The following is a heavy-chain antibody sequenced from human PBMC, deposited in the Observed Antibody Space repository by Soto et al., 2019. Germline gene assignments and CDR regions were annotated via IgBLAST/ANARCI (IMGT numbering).Heavy chain of an antibody. Sequence: QVQLMQSGADVKKPGSSVKVSCKASGGTFSTSAISWVRQAPGEGLEWVGGIMPVFATPDYAQKCQGRVTISADESTTTAYLELTSLTTDDTAVYYCARDKDRQQLGGNYYYILGVWGQGTAITVSS. CDR1: GGTFSTSA. CDR3: ARDKDRQQLGGNYYYILGV. J-gene: IGHJ6*02. V-gene: IGHV1-69*12. CDR2: IMPVFATP. D-gene: IGHD3-3*02.